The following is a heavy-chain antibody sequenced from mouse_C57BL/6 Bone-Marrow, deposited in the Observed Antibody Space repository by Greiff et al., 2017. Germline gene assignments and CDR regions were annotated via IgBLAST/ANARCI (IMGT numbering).Heavy chain of an antibody. V-gene: IGHV1-64*01. J-gene: IGHJ2*01. Sequence: QVQLQQPGAELVKPGASVKLSCKASGYTFTSYWMHWVKQRPGQGLEWIGMIHPNSSSTNYNEKFKSKATLTVDKASSTAYMQLSSLTSEDAAVSDCARRWLPLFDYWGQGTTLTVSS. CDR1: GYTFTSYW. CDR3: ARRWLPLFDY. CDR2: IHPNSSST. D-gene: IGHD2-3*01.